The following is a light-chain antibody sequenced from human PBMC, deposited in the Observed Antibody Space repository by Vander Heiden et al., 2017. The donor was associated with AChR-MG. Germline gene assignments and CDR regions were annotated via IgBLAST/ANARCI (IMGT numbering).Light chain of an antibody. CDR1: QGVGIN. J-gene: IGKJ1*01. V-gene: IGKV3-15*01. CDR2: AAS. CDR3: QQYNNWPQT. Sequence: ERVMTQSPVTLSVSPGERATLSCRASQGVGINLAWYQQKSGQAPRLLIYAASTRATGIPARFSGSGSGAQFTLTISSLQSEDFAVYYCQQYNNWPQTFGQGTKVEIK.